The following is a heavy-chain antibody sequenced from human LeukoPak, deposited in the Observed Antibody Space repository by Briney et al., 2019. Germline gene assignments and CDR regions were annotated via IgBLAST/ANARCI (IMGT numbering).Heavy chain of an antibody. D-gene: IGHD2-15*01. J-gene: IGHJ4*02. V-gene: IGHV3-11*06. Sequence: GGSLRLSCAASGFTFSDYYMSWLRQAPEKGLEWVSYISSSSSYTNYADSVKGRFTISRDNAKNSLYLQMNSLRAEDTAVYYCARDQGYCSGGSCYGRAVDYWGQGTLVTVSS. CDR3: ARDQGYCSGGSCYGRAVDY. CDR2: ISSSSSYT. CDR1: GFTFSDYY.